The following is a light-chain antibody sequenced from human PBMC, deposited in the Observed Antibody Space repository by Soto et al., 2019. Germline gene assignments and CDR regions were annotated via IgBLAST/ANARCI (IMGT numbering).Light chain of an antibody. CDR2: KNN. V-gene: IGLV1-47*01. Sequence: QSVLTQPPSASGTPGQRVTISCSGSSSNIGNFYVYWYQQLPGTAPKLLIYKNNQRPLGVPDRFSGSKSGTSASLAISGLXXXXXXDYYCSAWDDSLSGPGVFGGGTQLTVL. CDR3: SAWDDSLSGPGV. CDR1: SSNIGNFY. J-gene: IGLJ7*01.